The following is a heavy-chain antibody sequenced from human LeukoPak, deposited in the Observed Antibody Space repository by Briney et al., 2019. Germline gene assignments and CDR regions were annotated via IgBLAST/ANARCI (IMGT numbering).Heavy chain of an antibody. Sequence: ASVKVSCKASGYTFTSYGIRWVRQAPGQGLEWMGWIRAYNGNTNYAQKLQGRVNMTTDTYTSTAYMELRSMRSDDTAVYYCARLVGYGSGSYYSSRIRNYFDYWGQGTLVTVSS. CDR3: ARLVGYGSGSYYSSRIRNYFDY. D-gene: IGHD3-10*01. CDR2: IRAYNGNT. V-gene: IGHV1-18*01. J-gene: IGHJ4*02. CDR1: GYTFTSYG.